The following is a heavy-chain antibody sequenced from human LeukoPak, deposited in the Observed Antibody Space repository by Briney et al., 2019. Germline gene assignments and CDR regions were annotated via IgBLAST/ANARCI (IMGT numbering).Heavy chain of an antibody. J-gene: IGHJ5*02. D-gene: IGHD2-21*01. V-gene: IGHV1-2*02. CDR1: GYTFTGYY. CDR2: INPNSGGT. CDR3: ARDLCGGDCYHPGWFDP. Sequence: GASVKVSCKASGYTFTGYYMHWVRQAPAQGLEWMGWINPNSGGTNYAQKFQGRVTMTRDTSISTAYMELSRLRSDDTAVYYCARDLCGGDCYHPGWFDPWGQGTLVTVSS.